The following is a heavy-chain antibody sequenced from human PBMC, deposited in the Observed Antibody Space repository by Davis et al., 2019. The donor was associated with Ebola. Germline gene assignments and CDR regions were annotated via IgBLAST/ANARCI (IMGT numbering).Heavy chain of an antibody. V-gene: IGHV2-26*01. CDR2: IFSNDEK. D-gene: IGHD6-6*01. Sequence: SGPTLVKPTETLTLTCTVSGFSLSNARMGVSWIRQPPGKALEWLAHIFSNDEKSYSTSLKSRPTISKDTSKSQVVLTMTNMDPVDTATYYCARTDWKYSSSGFDYWGQGTLVTVSS. J-gene: IGHJ4*02. CDR3: ARTDWKYSSSGFDY. CDR1: GFSLSNARMG.